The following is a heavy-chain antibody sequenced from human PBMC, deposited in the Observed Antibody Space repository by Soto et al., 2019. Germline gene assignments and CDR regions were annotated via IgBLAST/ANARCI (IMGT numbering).Heavy chain of an antibody. V-gene: IGHV3-23*01. CDR1: GFTFNDYA. J-gene: IGHJ4*02. CDR3: AKDCRRLAVTGSAFDS. Sequence: VGSLRLSCAASGFTFNDYAMAWVRQAPGQGLEWVSSISGSGGHSSYVDSVRGRFTISRDNVNNILSLDMSDLRAEDTALYYCAKDCRRLAVTGSAFDSWGQGALVNVSS. CDR2: ISGSGGHS. D-gene: IGHD6-19*01.